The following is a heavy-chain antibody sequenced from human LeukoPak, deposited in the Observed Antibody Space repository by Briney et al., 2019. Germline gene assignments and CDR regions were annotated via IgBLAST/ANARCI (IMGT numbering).Heavy chain of an antibody. J-gene: IGHJ4*02. D-gene: IGHD6-13*01. CDR2: IYPGDSDT. Sequence: GESLKISCKGSGYSFTSYWIGWVRQMPGKGLEWMGIIYPGDSDTRYSPSFQGQVTISADKSISTAYLQWSSLKASDTAMYYCARKPVIAVDGIFDYKYFFDSWGQGTLVTVSS. CDR3: ARKPVIAVDGIFDYKYFFDS. CDR1: GYSFTSYW. V-gene: IGHV5-51*01.